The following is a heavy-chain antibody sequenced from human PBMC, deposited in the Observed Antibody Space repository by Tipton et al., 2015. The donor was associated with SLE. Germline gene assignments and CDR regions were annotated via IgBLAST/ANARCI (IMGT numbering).Heavy chain of an antibody. J-gene: IGHJ4*02. CDR2: INHSGST. D-gene: IGHD2-2*02. CDR3: ARGPYCSSTSCYTADD. Sequence: TLPLTCAVYGGSFSGYYWSWIRQPPGKGLEWIGQINHSGSTNYNPSLKSRVTISVDTSKNQFSLKLSSVTAADTAVYYCARGPYCSSTSCYTADDWGQGTLVTVSS. CDR1: GGSFSGYY. V-gene: IGHV4-34*01.